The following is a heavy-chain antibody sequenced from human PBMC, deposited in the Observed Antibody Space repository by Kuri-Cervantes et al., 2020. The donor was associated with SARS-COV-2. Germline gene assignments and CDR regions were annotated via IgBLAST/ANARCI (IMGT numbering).Heavy chain of an antibody. J-gene: IGHJ6*03. CDR1: GFTFSSYW. Sequence: GGSLRLSCAASGFTFSSYWMSWVRQAPGKGLEWVSSISSSSSYIYYADSVKGRFTISRDNAKDSLYLQMNSLRAEDTAVYYCAKVPGPLYDFWSGYYYYYMDVWGKGTTVTVSS. CDR2: ISSSSSYI. V-gene: IGHV3-21*01. D-gene: IGHD3-3*01. CDR3: AKVPGPLYDFWSGYYYYYMDV.